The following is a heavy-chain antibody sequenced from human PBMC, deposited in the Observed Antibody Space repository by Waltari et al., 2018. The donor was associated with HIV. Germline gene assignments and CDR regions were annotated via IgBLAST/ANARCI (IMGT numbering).Heavy chain of an antibody. CDR2: SYYSGST. D-gene: IGHD2-15*01. V-gene: IGHV4-39*07. J-gene: IGHJ4*02. CDR3: ARERYCSGGSCPFDY. CDR1: GGSISSSSYS. Sequence: LQLQESGPGLVKPSETLSLTCTVSGGSISSSSYSWGWIRQPPGKGLEGIGSSYYSGSTYYNPSLKSRVTISVDTSKNQFSLKLSSVTAADTAVYYCARERYCSGGSCPFDYWGQGTLVTVSS.